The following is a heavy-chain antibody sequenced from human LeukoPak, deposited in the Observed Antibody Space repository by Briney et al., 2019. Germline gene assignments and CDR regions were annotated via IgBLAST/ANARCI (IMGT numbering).Heavy chain of an antibody. Sequence: PSETLSLTSTVYGGSISSYYWSWNRQPAGRGLEWIGYIYYSGSNNDNPSLKSRVTISVDTSKNQFSLKLRYVTAADTAVYYCARGLTMVRGKVVDVWGEGATVTVSS. D-gene: IGHD3-10*01. V-gene: IGHV4-59*01. CDR1: GGSISSYY. J-gene: IGHJ6*04. CDR3: ARGLTMVRGKVVDV. CDR2: IYYSGSN.